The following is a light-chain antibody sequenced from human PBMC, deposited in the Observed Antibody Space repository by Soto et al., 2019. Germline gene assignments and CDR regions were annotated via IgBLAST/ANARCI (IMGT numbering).Light chain of an antibody. CDR2: GES. J-gene: IGKJ4*01. CDR3: QQYVIPPLT. V-gene: IGKV3-20*01. CDR1: QRITSTY. Sequence: GLPQSPGPLSLAQGERATLSCMATQRITSTYLGWYQQKTGQHHSILIYGESSRATRIPDRFSGSGSGTDFTLTIRRMESEELAVYDCQQYVIPPLTVGGGKKGEIK.